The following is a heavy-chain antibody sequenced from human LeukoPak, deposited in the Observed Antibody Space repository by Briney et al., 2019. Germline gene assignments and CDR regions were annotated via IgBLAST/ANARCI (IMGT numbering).Heavy chain of an antibody. V-gene: IGHV4-59*01. D-gene: IGHD4-11*01. CDR1: GGSLSSYY. Sequence: SETLSLTCTVSGGSLSSYYWTRIRQPPGKGLEWIAYIFYSGSTNYNPSLKSRVTISVDTSKNQFSLKLNSVTAADTAVYYCARLRGNYFPDYWGQGTLVTVSS. J-gene: IGHJ4*02. CDR3: ARLRGNYFPDY. CDR2: IFYSGST.